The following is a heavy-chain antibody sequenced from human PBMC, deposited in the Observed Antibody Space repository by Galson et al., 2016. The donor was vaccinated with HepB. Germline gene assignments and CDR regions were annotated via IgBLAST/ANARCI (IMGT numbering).Heavy chain of an antibody. V-gene: IGHV3-33*01. D-gene: IGHD2-15*01. J-gene: IGHJ6*04. Sequence: SLRLSCAASGFTFSSYGMHWVRQAPGKGLEWVAVIWYDGSNKYYADSVKGRFTISRDNSKDTLYLQMNSLRAEDTAVYYCARYILVMDVWGKGTTVTVSS. CDR1: GFTFSSYG. CDR3: ARYILVMDV. CDR2: IWYDGSNK.